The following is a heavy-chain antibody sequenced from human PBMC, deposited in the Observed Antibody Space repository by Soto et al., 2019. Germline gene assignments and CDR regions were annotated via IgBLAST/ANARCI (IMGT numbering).Heavy chain of an antibody. CDR1: GYTFTSYY. CDR2: INPSGGST. CDR3: AREGDSWYAMSSWFDP. J-gene: IGHJ5*02. D-gene: IGHD6-13*01. Sequence: QVQLVQSGAEVKKPGASVKVSCKASGYTFTSYYMHWVRQAPGQGLEWMGIINPSGGSTSYAQKFQGRVTMTRDTSTSTVYMELSSLRSEDTAVYYCAREGDSWYAMSSWFDPWGQGTLVTVSS. V-gene: IGHV1-46*01.